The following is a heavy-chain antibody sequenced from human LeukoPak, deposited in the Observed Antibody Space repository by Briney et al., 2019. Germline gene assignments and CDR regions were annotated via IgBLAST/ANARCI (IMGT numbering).Heavy chain of an antibody. CDR2: IYHSGST. CDR1: GYSISSGYY. CDR3: ARVYYYDSSGYYHPHWFDP. D-gene: IGHD3-22*01. J-gene: IGHJ5*02. V-gene: IGHV4-38-2*02. Sequence: PSETLSLTCTVSGYSISSGYYWGWIRQPPGKGLEWIGSIYHSGSTYYNPSLKSRVTISVDTSKNQFSLKLSSVTAADTAVYYCARVYYYDSSGYYHPHWFDPWGQGTLVTASS.